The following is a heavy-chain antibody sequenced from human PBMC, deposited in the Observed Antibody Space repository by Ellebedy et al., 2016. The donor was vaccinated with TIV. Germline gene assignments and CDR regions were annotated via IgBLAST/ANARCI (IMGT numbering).Heavy chain of an antibody. CDR1: NGSVISPTYS. D-gene: IGHD3/OR15-3a*01. V-gene: IGHV4-61*01. J-gene: IGHJ4*02. Sequence: SETLSLTXTVSNGSVISPTYSWSWIRQSPGKPLEWIGYVYSSGRTYYNLALSSRVTISIDTSKNQFSLNLLSVTSADTAFYYCARFKLDPNNFDYWGPGTLVTVS. CDR2: VYSSGRT. CDR3: ARFKLDPNNFDY.